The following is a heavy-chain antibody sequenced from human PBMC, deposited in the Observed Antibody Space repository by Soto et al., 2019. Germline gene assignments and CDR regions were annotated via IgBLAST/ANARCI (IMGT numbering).Heavy chain of an antibody. J-gene: IGHJ4*02. CDR1: GGSFSGYY. Sequence: SETLSLTCAVYGGSFSGYYWSWIRQPPGKGLEWIGEINHSGSTNYNPSLKSRVTISVDTSKNQFSLKLSSVTAADTAVYYCASRNTMVRGVIITPGSEGYWGQGTLVTVSS. D-gene: IGHD3-10*01. CDR2: INHSGST. CDR3: ASRNTMVRGVIITPGSEGY. V-gene: IGHV4-34*01.